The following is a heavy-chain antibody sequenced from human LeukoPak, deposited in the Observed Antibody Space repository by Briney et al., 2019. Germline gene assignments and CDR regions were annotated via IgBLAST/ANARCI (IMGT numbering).Heavy chain of an antibody. CDR1: GYTFTSYY. J-gene: IGHJ5*02. V-gene: IGHV1-46*01. D-gene: IGHD2-2*01. CDR3: ARGSQLLSDYNWFDP. CDR2: INPSGGRT. Sequence: GASVKVSCKASGYTFTSYYMHWVRQAPGQGLEWMGIINPSGGRTSYAQKFQGRVTMTRDTSTSTVYMELSSLRSEDTAVYYCARGSQLLSDYNWFDPWGQGTLVTVPS.